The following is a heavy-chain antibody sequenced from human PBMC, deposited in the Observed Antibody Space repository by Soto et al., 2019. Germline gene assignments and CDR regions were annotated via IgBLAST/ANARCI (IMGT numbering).Heavy chain of an antibody. Sequence: SVKVSCKASGGTFSSYAISWVRQAPGQGLEWMGGIIPIFGTASYAQKFQGKVTITADESTSTAYMELSSLRSEDTAVYYCARASLRFLEWLLNAYGMDVWGQGTTVTVSS. J-gene: IGHJ6*02. CDR1: GGTFSSYA. CDR3: ARASLRFLEWLLNAYGMDV. D-gene: IGHD3-3*01. V-gene: IGHV1-69*13. CDR2: IIPIFGTA.